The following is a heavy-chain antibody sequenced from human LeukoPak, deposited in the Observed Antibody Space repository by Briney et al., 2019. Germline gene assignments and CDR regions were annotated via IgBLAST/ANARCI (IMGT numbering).Heavy chain of an antibody. D-gene: IGHD6-13*01. CDR1: GFTFGDYA. CDR2: ITSKAYGGTA. V-gene: IGHV3-49*03. CDR3: ARDLGTSGIAAAGT. J-gene: IGHJ4*02. Sequence: PGGSLRLSCTASGFTFGDYAMSWFRQAPGKGLEWVAFITSKAYGGTAEYAASVKGRFTISRDNSKNTLYLQMGSLRAEDMAVYYCARDLGTSGIAAAGTWGQGTLVTVSS.